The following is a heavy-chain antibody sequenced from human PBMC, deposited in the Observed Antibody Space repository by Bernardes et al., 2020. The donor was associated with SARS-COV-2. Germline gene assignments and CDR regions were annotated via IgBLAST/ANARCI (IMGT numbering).Heavy chain of an antibody. CDR3: ARHYGSGSYWYH. D-gene: IGHD3-10*01. Sequence: SETLSLTCTVSGGSISNYGNYWGWIRQPPGKGLEWIGSMYYSGSTYYNPSLKSRVTISVDTSKNQLSLKLSSVTAADTALYYCARHYGSGSYWYHWGQGTLVTVSS. CDR1: GGSISNYGNY. V-gene: IGHV4-39*01. J-gene: IGHJ5*02. CDR2: MYYSGST.